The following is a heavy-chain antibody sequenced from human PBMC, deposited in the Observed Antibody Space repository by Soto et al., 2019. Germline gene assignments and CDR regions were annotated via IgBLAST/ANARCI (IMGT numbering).Heavy chain of an antibody. D-gene: IGHD2-8*01. J-gene: IGHJ6*02. Sequence: ASVKISCKASGYTFTSYDINWVRQATGQGLEWMGWMNPNSGNTGYAQKFQGRVTMTRNTSISTAYMELSSLRSEDTAVYYCALLGYCTNGVCYQPYYYGMDVWGQGTTVTVSS. V-gene: IGHV1-8*01. CDR3: ALLGYCTNGVCYQPYYYGMDV. CDR2: MNPNSGNT. CDR1: GYTFTSYD.